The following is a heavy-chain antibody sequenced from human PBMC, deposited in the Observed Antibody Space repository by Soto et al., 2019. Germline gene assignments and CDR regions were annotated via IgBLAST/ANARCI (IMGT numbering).Heavy chain of an antibody. V-gene: IGHV4-34*01. D-gene: IGHD3-22*01. CDR2: INHSGST. Sequence: PSETLSLTCAVYGGSFGGYYWSWIRQPPGKGLEWIGEINHSGSTNYNPSLKSRVTISVDTSKNQFSLKLSSVTAADTAVYYCARAAFYYDSSFDIWGQGTMVTV. CDR1: GGSFGGYY. CDR3: ARAAFYYDSSFDI. J-gene: IGHJ3*02.